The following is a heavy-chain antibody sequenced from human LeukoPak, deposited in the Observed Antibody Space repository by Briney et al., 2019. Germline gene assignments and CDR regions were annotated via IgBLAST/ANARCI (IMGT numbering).Heavy chain of an antibody. J-gene: IGHJ6*03. CDR2: INHNGST. CDR1: DGSFSGYY. CDR3: ARHGTGGAEVYYYYYYMDV. V-gene: IGHV4-34*01. Sequence: SETLSLTCAVYDGSFSGYYWTWIRQPPGKGLEWIGEINHNGSTSYNPSLKSRVTISVDTSKNQFSLKLTSVTAADTAVYYCARHGTGGAEVYYYYYYMDVWGRGTTVTISS. D-gene: IGHD3/OR15-3a*01.